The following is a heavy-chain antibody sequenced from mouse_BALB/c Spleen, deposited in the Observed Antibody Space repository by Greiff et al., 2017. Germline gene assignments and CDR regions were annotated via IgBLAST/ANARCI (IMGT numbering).Heavy chain of an antibody. CDR1: GFTFSSYG. Sequence: EVQGVESGGDLVKPGGSLKLSCAASGFTFSSYGMSWVRQTPDKRLEWVATISSGGSYTYYPDSVKGRFTISRDNAKNNLYLQMSSLKSEDTAMYYCARDRDYGSSYWFAYWGQGTLVTVSA. J-gene: IGHJ3*01. V-gene: IGHV5-6*01. CDR3: ARDRDYGSSYWFAY. CDR2: ISSGGSYT. D-gene: IGHD1-1*01.